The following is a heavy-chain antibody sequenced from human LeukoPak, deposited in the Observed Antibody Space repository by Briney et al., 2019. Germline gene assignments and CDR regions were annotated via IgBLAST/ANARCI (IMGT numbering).Heavy chain of an antibody. J-gene: IGHJ6*03. D-gene: IGHD6-6*01. CDR3: ARDDSSSWYMDV. CDR1: GGSISSGSYY. CDR2: IYTSGST. Sequence: SETLSLTCTVSGGSISSGSYYWSWIRQPAGKGLEWIGRIYTSGSTNYNPSLKSRVTISVDTSKNQFSLKLSSVTAADTAVYYCARDDSSSWYMDVWGKGTTVTVSS. V-gene: IGHV4-61*02.